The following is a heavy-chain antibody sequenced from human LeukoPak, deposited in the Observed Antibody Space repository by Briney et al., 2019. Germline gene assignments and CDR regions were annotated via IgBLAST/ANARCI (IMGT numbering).Heavy chain of an antibody. Sequence: GESLKISCKGSGYSFTSYWIGWVRQMPGKGLERMAIIYPANSDTRYSPSFQGQVTISADKSISTTYLQWSSLKASDTAMYYCARGRGASYYFDYWGQGTLVTVSS. CDR2: IYPANSDT. D-gene: IGHD3-10*01. CDR1: GYSFTSYW. V-gene: IGHV5-51*01. CDR3: ARGRGASYYFDY. J-gene: IGHJ4*02.